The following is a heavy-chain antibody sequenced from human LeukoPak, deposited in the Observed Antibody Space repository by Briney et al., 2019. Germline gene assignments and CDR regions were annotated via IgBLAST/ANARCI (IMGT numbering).Heavy chain of an antibody. CDR1: GGSFSGYY. D-gene: IGHD6-13*01. CDR3: ARGRAAAAY. V-gene: IGHV4-34*01. Sequence: SETLSLTCAVYGGSFSGYYWSWIRQPPGKGLEWIGEINHSGSTNYNPSLKSRVTISVDTSKNQFSLKLSSVTAADTTVYYCARGRAAAAYWGQGTLVTVSS. CDR2: INHSGST. J-gene: IGHJ4*02.